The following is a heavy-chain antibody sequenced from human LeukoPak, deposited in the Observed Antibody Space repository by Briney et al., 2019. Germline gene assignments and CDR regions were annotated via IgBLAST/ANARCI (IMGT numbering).Heavy chain of an antibody. CDR2: IYSGGST. J-gene: IGHJ2*01. CDR1: GFTVSSNY. Sequence: GGSLRLSCAASGFTVSSNYMSWVRQAPGKGLEWVSVIYSGGSTYYADSVKGRFTISRDNSKNTLYLQMNSLRAEDTAVYYCATEAGGYSGYSYGGPWYFDLWGRGTLVTVSS. D-gene: IGHD5-18*01. CDR3: ATEAGGYSGYSYGGPWYFDL. V-gene: IGHV3-66*01.